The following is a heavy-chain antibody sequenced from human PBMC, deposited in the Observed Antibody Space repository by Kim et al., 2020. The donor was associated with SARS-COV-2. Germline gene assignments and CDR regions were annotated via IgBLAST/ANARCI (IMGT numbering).Heavy chain of an antibody. CDR3: ARGGVVAASSRWFDP. V-gene: IGHV1-3*01. D-gene: IGHD2-15*01. J-gene: IGHJ5*02. Sequence: QKIQGRVPITRDTSAGTAYMELSSLRSEDTAVYYCARGGVVAASSRWFDPWGQGTLVTVSS.